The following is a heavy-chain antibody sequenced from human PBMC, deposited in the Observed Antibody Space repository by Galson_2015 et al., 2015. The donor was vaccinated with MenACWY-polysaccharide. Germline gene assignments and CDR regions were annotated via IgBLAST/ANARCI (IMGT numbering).Heavy chain of an antibody. CDR3: ARPGYCSSTICTGHMDV. CDR1: GASFSNYY. V-gene: IGHV4-34*01. Sequence: ETLSLTCAVYGASFSNYYWNWIRRAPGKGLEWIGEIDFRGRTRYNPSLKSRVTISVDTSKNQLSLHVRSVTAADTAVYFCARPGYCSSTICTGHMDVWGQGTTVTVSS. CDR2: IDFRGRT. J-gene: IGHJ6*02. D-gene: IGHD2-2*01.